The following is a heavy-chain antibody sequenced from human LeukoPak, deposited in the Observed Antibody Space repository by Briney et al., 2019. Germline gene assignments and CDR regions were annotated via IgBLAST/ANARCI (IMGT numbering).Heavy chain of an antibody. CDR1: GYTFTSNY. J-gene: IGHJ4*02. Sequence: ASVTLSCKASGYTFTSNYIHWVRQAPGQGLEWMGMIYPRDGSTSYAQKFQGRVTVTRDTSTSTVHMELSGLRSEDTAVYYCARDQEGFDYWGQGTLVTVSS. V-gene: IGHV1-46*01. CDR3: ARDQEGFDY. CDR2: IYPRDGST.